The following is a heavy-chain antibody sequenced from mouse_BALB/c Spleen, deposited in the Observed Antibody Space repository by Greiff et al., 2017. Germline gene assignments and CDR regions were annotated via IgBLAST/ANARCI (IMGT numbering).Heavy chain of an antibody. CDR3: ARRAGTGAMDY. CDR1: GFTFSSFG. V-gene: IGHV5-17*02. J-gene: IGHJ4*01. Sequence: EVKLMESGGGLVQPGGSRKLSCAASGFTFSSFGMHWVRQAPEKGLEWVAYISSGSSTIYYADTVKGRFTISRDNPKNTLFLQMTSLRSEDTAMYYCARRAGTGAMDYWGQGTSVTVSS. CDR2: ISSGSSTI. D-gene: IGHD3-3*01.